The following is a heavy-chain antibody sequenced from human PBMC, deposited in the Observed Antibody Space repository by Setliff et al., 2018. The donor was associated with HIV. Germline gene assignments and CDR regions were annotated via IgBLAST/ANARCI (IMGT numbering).Heavy chain of an antibody. CDR2: ISPSGDT. V-gene: IGHV4-61*09. CDR3: AKYSSSSVFFDF. D-gene: IGHD6-6*01. Sequence: PSETLSLTCTVSGDYVNRWSYYWSWIRQPAGKGLEWVGHISPSGDTNYNPSMKSRVVISLDKPKNQFSLILNSLTAADTAVYYCAKYSSSSVFFDFWGQGTLVTVSS. CDR1: GDYVNRWSYY. J-gene: IGHJ4*02.